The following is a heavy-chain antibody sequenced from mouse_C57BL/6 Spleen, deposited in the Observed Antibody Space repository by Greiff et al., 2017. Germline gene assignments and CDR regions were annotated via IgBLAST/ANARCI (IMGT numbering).Heavy chain of an antibody. J-gene: IGHJ2*01. Sequence: VQLQQSGAELVKPGASVKISCKASGYAFSSYWMNWVKQRPGKGLEWIGQIYPGDGDTNYNGKFKGKATLTAAKSSSTSYMQLSSLTSEDSAVYFCARIIKDEDYFDYWGQGTTLTVSS. CDR3: ARIIKDEDYFDY. CDR2: IYPGDGDT. CDR1: GYAFSSYW. V-gene: IGHV1-80*01. D-gene: IGHD1-2*01.